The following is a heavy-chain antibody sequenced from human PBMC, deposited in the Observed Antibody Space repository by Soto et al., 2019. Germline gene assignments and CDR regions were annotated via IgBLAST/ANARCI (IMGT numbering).Heavy chain of an antibody. CDR1: GGSISSGDYY. Sequence: QVQLQESGPGLVKPSQTLSLTCTVSGGSISSGDYYWSWIRQPPGKGLEWIGYIYYSGSTYYNPSLKSRVTISVATSKNQFSLKLSSVTAADTAVYYCARERLGYQLLFRWFDPWGQGTLVTVSS. J-gene: IGHJ5*02. V-gene: IGHV4-30-4*01. CDR3: ARERLGYQLLFRWFDP. CDR2: IYYSGST. D-gene: IGHD2-2*01.